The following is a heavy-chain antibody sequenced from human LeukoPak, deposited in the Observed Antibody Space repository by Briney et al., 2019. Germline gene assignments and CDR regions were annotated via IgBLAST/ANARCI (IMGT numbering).Heavy chain of an antibody. CDR2: ISGSGGST. CDR1: GFTFSSYA. Sequence: GGSLRLSCAASGFTFSSYAMSWVRQAPGKGLEWVSAISGSGGSTYYADSVKGRFTISRDTSKSTLYLQMNSLRAEDTAVYYCAKNFSSGLYYGMDVWGQETTDTVSS. D-gene: IGHD6-19*01. V-gene: IGHV3-23*01. CDR3: AKNFSSGLYYGMDV. J-gene: IGHJ6*02.